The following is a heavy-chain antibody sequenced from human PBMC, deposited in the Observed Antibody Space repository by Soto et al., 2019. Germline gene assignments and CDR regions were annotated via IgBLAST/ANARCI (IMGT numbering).Heavy chain of an antibody. J-gene: IGHJ4*02. Sequence: QVQLVESGGGVVQPGRSLRLSCAASGFTFSSYGMHWVRQAPGKGLEWVAVIWYDGSNKYYADSVKGRFTISRDNSKNTLYLQMNSLRAENMAVYYCAIEYKPHSSVWYPFDYWGPGTLVTVSS. CDR2: IWYDGSNK. V-gene: IGHV3-33*01. CDR1: GFTFSSYG. D-gene: IGHD6-19*01. CDR3: AIEYKPHSSVWYPFDY.